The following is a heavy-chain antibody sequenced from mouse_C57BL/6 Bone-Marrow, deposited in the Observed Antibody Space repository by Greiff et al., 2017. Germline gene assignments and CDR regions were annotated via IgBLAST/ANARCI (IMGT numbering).Heavy chain of an antibody. D-gene: IGHD4-1*01. CDR1: GFSLTSYG. CDR2: IWGVGST. CDR3: ARNWDSYAMDY. V-gene: IGHV2-6*01. J-gene: IGHJ4*01. Sequence: VKLMESGPGLVAPSQSLSITCTVSGFSLTSYGVDWVRQSPGQGLEWLGVIWGVGSTNYNSALKSRLSISTDNSKSQVFLKMNSLQTDDTAMYYCARNWDSYAMDYWGQGTSVTVSS.